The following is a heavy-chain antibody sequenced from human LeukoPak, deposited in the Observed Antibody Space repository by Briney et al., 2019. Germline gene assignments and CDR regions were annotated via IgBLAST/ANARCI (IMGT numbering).Heavy chain of an antibody. CDR1: GFTFSSYW. CDR2: INSDGSST. CDR3: ARYSYGYPFDY. D-gene: IGHD5-18*01. V-gene: IGHV3-74*01. Sequence: PGGSLRLSCAASGFTFSSYWMHWVRQAPGKGLVWVSRINSDGSSTSYADSVKGRFTISRDNAKNSLYLQMNSLRAEDTALYYCARYSYGYPFDYWGQGTLVTVSS. J-gene: IGHJ4*02.